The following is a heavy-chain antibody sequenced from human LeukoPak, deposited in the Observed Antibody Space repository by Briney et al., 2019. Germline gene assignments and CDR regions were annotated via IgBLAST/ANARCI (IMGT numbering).Heavy chain of an antibody. CDR3: ARAMRKSGYDFDY. V-gene: IGHV3-33*01. D-gene: IGHD5-12*01. Sequence: PGRSLRLSCAASGFTFSSYGMHWVRQAPGKGLEWVAVIWYDGSNKYYADSVKDRFTISRDNSKNTLYLQMNSLRAEDTAVYYCARAMRKSGYDFDYWGQGTLVTVSS. CDR2: IWYDGSNK. CDR1: GFTFSSYG. J-gene: IGHJ4*02.